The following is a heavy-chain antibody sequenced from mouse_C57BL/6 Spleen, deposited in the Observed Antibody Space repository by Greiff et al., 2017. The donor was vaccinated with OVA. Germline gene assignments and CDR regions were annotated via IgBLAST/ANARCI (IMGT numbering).Heavy chain of an antibody. V-gene: IGHV1-80*01. CDR3: AYDYDGYFDY. D-gene: IGHD2-4*01. J-gene: IGHJ2*01. CDR1: GYAFSSYW. CDR2: IYPGDGDT. Sequence: VQLQQSGAELVKPGASVKISCKASGYAFSSYWMNWVKQRPRKGLEWIGQIYPGDGDTNYNGKFKGKATLTADKSSSTAYMQLSSLTSEDSAVYFCAYDYDGYFDYWGQGTTLTVSS.